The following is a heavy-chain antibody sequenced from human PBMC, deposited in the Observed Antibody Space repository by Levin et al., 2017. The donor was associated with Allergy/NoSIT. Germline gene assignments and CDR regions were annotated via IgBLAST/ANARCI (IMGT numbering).Heavy chain of an antibody. V-gene: IGHV4-59*01. CDR1: GGSISSYY. J-gene: IGHJ3*02. CDR2: IYYSGST. Sequence: SETLSLTCTVSGGSISSYYWSWIRQPPGKGLEWIGYIYYSGSTNYNPSLKSRVTISVDTSKNQFSLKLSSVTAADTAVYYCARVPQTDSAFDIWGQGTMVTVSS. CDR3: ARVPQTDSAFDI.